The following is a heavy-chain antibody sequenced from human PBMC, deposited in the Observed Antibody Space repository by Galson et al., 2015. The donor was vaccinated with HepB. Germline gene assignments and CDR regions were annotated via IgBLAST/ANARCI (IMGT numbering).Heavy chain of an antibody. D-gene: IGHD4-17*01. CDR3: VSEPSHGDYPFDS. CDR1: GFTFTSYS. CDR2: INSRSSVI. Sequence: SLRLSCAASGFTFTSYSMNWVRQAPGKGLEWLSYINSRSSVIYYADSVKGRFTISRDYAKNSLYLQMNSLRAEDTAVYSCVSEPSHGDYPFDSWGQGTLVTVSS. J-gene: IGHJ4*02. V-gene: IGHV3-48*01.